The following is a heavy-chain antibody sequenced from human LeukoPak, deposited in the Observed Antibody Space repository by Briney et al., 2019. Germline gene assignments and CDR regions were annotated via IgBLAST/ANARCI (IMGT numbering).Heavy chain of an antibody. CDR1: GYTFTDYY. J-gene: IGHJ4*02. CDR3: AIRTGTYPYYFDY. V-gene: IGHV1-2*02. Sequence: ASVKVSCKASGYTFTDYYIHWVRQAPGQGLEWMGWINSNSGDTTYAQTFQGRVTMTRDTSISTFYMDLIGLRSDDTAVYYCAIRTGTYPYYFDYWGQGTLVTVSS. CDR2: INSNSGDT. D-gene: IGHD1-26*01.